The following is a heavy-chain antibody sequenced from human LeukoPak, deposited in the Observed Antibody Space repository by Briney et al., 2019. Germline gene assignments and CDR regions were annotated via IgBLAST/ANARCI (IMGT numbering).Heavy chain of an antibody. J-gene: IGHJ5*02. CDR3: AKGYYGSGTYGWFDP. CDR2: IRYDGSNK. D-gene: IGHD3-10*01. V-gene: IGHV3-30*02. CDR1: GFTFSSYG. Sequence: GGSLRLSCAASGFTFSSYGMHWVRQAPGKGLEWVAFIRYDGSNKYYADSVKGRFTISRDNSKNTLYLQINSLRAEDTAVYYCAKGYYGSGTYGWFDPWGQGTLVTVSS.